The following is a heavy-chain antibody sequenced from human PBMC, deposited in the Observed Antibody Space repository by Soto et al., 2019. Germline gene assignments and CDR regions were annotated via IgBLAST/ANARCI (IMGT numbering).Heavy chain of an antibody. CDR2: ISGYNGNT. CDR1: GYTFTSYG. Sequence: QVQLVQSGDEVKKPGASVKVSCKASGYTFTSYGISWVRQAPGQGLEWMGWISGYNGNTNYAQKLQGRVTMTTDTSTGTAYMELRSLRSDDTAVYYCARVGKYQFWSGYYPDFVYWGQGTLVTVSS. V-gene: IGHV1-18*01. D-gene: IGHD3-3*01. J-gene: IGHJ4*02. CDR3: ARVGKYQFWSGYYPDFVY.